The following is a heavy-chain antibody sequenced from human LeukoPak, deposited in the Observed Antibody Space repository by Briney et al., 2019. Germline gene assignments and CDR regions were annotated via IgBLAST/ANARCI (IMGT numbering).Heavy chain of an antibody. CDR2: FDPEDGET. V-gene: IGHV1-24*01. CDR1: GYTLTELS. CDR3: VTLGWFGEAYGMDV. D-gene: IGHD3-10*01. J-gene: IGHJ6*02. Sequence: ASVKVSCKVSGYTLTELSIHWVRQAPGKGLEWMGGFDPEDGETIYAQKFQGRVTMTEDASTDTAYMELSSLRSEDTAVYYCVTLGWFGEAYGMDVWGQGTTVTVSS.